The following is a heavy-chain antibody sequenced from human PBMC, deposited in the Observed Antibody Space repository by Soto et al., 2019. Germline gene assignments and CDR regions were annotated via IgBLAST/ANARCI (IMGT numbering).Heavy chain of an antibody. D-gene: IGHD2-15*01. V-gene: IGHV3-21*06. Sequence: EVHLVESGGGLVKPGGSLRLSCAVSGFTFSSCTMNWVRQAPGKGLEWVSSISPSSGHIYYADSVKGRFTISRENAKNSLFLQMIRLRGEDTAVYYCSGCSGGACHKNYGMDVWGQGTTVTVSS. J-gene: IGHJ6*02. CDR1: GFTFSSCT. CDR2: ISPSSGHI. CDR3: SGCSGGACHKNYGMDV.